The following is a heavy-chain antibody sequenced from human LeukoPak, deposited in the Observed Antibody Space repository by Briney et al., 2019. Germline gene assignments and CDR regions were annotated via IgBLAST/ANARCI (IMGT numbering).Heavy chain of an antibody. D-gene: IGHD3-22*01. J-gene: IGHJ5*01. Sequence: PGRSLRLSCAASGFTFSRYAMHWVRQAPGKGLEWVAVTSPDGNEKYYADSVKGRLTISRDNSKNTVFLQMNSLSTEDTAVYSCFTGSAYYYDSWGQGTLVTVSS. CDR2: TSPDGNEK. V-gene: IGHV3-30*01. CDR3: FTGSAYYYDS. CDR1: GFTFSRYA.